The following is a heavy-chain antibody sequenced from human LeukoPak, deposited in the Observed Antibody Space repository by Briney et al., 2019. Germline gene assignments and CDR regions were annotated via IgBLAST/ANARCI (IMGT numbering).Heavy chain of an antibody. CDR3: VYGYSSGWEYFDY. V-gene: IGHV1-69*04. CDR2: IIPIFGIA. D-gene: IGHD6-19*01. J-gene: IGHJ4*02. CDR1: GGTFSSYA. Sequence: SVKVSCKASGGTFSSYAISWVRQAPGHGLEWMGRIIPIFGIANYAQKFQGRVTITADKSTSTAYMELSSLRSEDTAVYYCVYGYSSGWEYFDYWGQGTLVTVSS.